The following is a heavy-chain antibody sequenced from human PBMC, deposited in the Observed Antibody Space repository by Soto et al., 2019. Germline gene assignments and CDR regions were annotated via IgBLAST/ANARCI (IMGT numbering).Heavy chain of an antibody. J-gene: IGHJ4*02. CDR1: GGSIRSGGYY. CDR2: TYYSGYT. CDR3: ARVLSTAAVDY. D-gene: IGHD6-13*01. Sequence: QVQLQESGPGLVKPSQTLSLSCTVSGGSIRSGGYYWTWIRQHPGKGLEWIGYTYYSGYTNYNPSLKSRVTISVDASKNRFSVKLSSVTAADTAVYYCARVLSTAAVDYWGQGTLVTVSS. V-gene: IGHV4-31*03.